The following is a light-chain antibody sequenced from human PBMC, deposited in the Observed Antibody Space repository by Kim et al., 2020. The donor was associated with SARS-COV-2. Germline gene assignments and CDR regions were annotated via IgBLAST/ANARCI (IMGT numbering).Light chain of an antibody. Sequence: QSALTQPPSVSGSPGQSVTISCTETSSDVGGYNYVSWYQQHPGKAPKLMIYEVSKRPSGVPDRFSGSKSGNTASLTISGLQAEDEADYYCSSYAGSNNLVFGGGTKLTVL. J-gene: IGLJ3*02. CDR2: EVS. V-gene: IGLV2-8*01. CDR1: SSDVGGYNY. CDR3: SSYAGSNNLV.